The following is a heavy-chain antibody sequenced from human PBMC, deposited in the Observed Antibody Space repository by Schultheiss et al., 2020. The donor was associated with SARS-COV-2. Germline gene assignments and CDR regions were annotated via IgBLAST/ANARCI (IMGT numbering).Heavy chain of an antibody. J-gene: IGHJ4*02. V-gene: IGHV4-59*08. D-gene: IGHD4/OR15-4a*01. Sequence: SETLSLTCTVSGGSISSYYWSWIRQPPGKGLEWIGYIYYSGSTNYNPSLKSRVTISVDTSNNQFSLKLSSVTAADTAVYYCARTMVADWGSFDYWGQGTLVTVSS. CDR1: GGSISSYY. CDR3: ARTMVADWGSFDY. CDR2: IYYSGST.